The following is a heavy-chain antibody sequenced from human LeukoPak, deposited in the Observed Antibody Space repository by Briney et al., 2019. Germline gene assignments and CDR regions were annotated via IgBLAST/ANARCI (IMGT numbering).Heavy chain of an antibody. V-gene: IGHV3-30*03. CDR2: ISYDGSNK. J-gene: IGHJ4*02. D-gene: IGHD6-19*01. CDR1: GFFFNIYG. CDR3: ARERGQWLAPGFDY. Sequence: PGGSLRLSCEASGFFFNIYGMSWVRQAPGKGLEWVAVISYDGSNKYYADSVKGRFTNPRDNSKNTLYLQMNSLRAEDTAVYYCARERGQWLAPGFDYWGQGTLVTVSS.